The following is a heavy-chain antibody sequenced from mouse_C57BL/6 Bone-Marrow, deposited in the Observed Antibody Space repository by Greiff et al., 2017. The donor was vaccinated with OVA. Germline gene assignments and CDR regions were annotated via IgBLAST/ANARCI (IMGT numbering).Heavy chain of an antibody. J-gene: IGHJ1*03. D-gene: IGHD2-4*01. CDR1: GFNIKDDY. V-gene: IGHV14-4*01. Sequence: VQLQQSGAELVRPGASVKLSCTASGFNIKDDYMHWVKQRPEQGLEWIGWIDPENGDTEYASKFQGKATITADTSSNTAYLQLSSLTSEDTAVYYCTYYDYDRGYWYFDVWGTGTTVTVSS. CDR3: TYYDYDRGYWYFDV. CDR2: IDPENGDT.